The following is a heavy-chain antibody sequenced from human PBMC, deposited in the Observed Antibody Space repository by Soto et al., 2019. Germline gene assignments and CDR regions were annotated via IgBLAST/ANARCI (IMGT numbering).Heavy chain of an antibody. CDR1: GGSISSYY. J-gene: IGHJ4*02. Sequence: LSLTCTVSGGSISSYYWSWIRQPPGKGLEWIGYIYYSGSTNYNPSLKSRVTISVDTSKNQFSLKLSSVTAADTAVYYCARATYDYVWGSYRYPPYRFDYWGQGTLVTVSS. CDR2: IYYSGST. V-gene: IGHV4-59*01. CDR3: ARATYDYVWGSYRYPPYRFDY. D-gene: IGHD3-16*02.